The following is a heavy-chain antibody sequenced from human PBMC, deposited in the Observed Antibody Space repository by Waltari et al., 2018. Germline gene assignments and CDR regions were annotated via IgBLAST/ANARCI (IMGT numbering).Heavy chain of an antibody. CDR3: ARVSSLTAAGDF. D-gene: IGHD6-13*01. V-gene: IGHV4-39*07. J-gene: IGHJ4*02. CDR1: GGSISSSRYY. CDR2: IYYSGST. Sequence: QLQLQESGPGLVKPSETLSLTCTVSGGSISSSRYYWGWIRQPPGKGLEWIGSIYYSGSTYYNPSLKSRVTISVDTSNNQFSLKLSSVTAADTAVYYCARVSSLTAAGDFWGQGTLVTVSS.